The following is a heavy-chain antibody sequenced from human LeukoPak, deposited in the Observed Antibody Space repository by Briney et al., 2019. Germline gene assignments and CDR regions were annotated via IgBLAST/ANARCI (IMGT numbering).Heavy chain of an antibody. CDR1: GGTFSSYT. J-gene: IGHJ3*02. CDR2: IIPILGIA. V-gene: IGHV1-69*02. Sequence: SVKVSCKASGGTFSSYTISWVRQAPGQGLEWMGRIIPILGIANYAQKFQGRVTITADKSTSTAYMELSSLRSEDTAVYYCARGYCSSTSCYLGYAFDIWGQGAMVTVSS. CDR3: ARGYCSSTSCYLGYAFDI. D-gene: IGHD2-2*01.